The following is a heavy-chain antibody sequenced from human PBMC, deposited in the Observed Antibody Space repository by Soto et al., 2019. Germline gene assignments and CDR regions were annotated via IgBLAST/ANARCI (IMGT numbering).Heavy chain of an antibody. V-gene: IGHV2-5*02. Sequence: QITLKESGPPLVKPTQTLTLTCTFSGFSLSTSGVGVGWIRQPPGKALEWLALIYWDDDKRYSPSLKSRLTITTHTSKNQVVLTMTNMDPVDTAKYYCAHRRRGRDGHNPYYYYGMDVWGQGTTVTVSS. CDR1: GFSLSTSGVG. CDR2: IYWDDDK. D-gene: IGHD2-15*01. CDR3: AHRRRGRDGHNPYYYYGMDV. J-gene: IGHJ6*02.